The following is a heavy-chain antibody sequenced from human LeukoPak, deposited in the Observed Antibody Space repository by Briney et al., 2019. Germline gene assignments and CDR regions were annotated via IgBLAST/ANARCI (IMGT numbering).Heavy chain of an antibody. CDR2: INPNSGGT. J-gene: IGHJ4*02. CDR3: ARDKKINTWLYGGCDS. Sequence: ASVKVSCKASGYTFSGYYLHWVRQAPGQGLEWMGRINPNSGGTKSADSFQGRVTMTRDTSISTAYMELSRLRSDDTAIYYCARDKKINTWLYGGCDSWGQGTLVTVSS. D-gene: IGHD3-16*01. V-gene: IGHV1-2*02. CDR1: GYTFSGYY.